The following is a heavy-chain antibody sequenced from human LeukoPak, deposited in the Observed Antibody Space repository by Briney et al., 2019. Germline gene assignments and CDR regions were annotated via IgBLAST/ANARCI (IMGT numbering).Heavy chain of an antibody. CDR3: AKALRTTGYSSGWYIDY. V-gene: IGHV3-30*18. CDR2: ISYDGSNK. CDR1: GFTFSSYG. Sequence: PGGSLRLSCAASGFTFSSYGMHWVRQAPGKGLEWVAVISYDGSNKYYADSVKGRFTISRDNSKNTLYLQMNSLRAEDTAVYYCAKALRTTGYSSGWYIDYWGQGTLVTVSS. J-gene: IGHJ4*02. D-gene: IGHD6-19*01.